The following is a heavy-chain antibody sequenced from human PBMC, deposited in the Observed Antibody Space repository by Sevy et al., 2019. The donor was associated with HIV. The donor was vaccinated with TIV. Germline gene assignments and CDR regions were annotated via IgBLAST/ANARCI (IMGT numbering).Heavy chain of an antibody. J-gene: IGHJ4*02. Sequence: ASVKVSCKASGGTFSSYAISWVRQAPGQGLEWMEGIIPIFGTANYAQKFQGRVTITADKSTSTAYMELSSLRSEDTAVYYCASRVGDGYNSVPFDYWGQGTLVTVSS. CDR1: GGTFSSYA. D-gene: IGHD5-12*01. CDR2: IIPIFGTA. V-gene: IGHV1-69*06. CDR3: ASRVGDGYNSVPFDY.